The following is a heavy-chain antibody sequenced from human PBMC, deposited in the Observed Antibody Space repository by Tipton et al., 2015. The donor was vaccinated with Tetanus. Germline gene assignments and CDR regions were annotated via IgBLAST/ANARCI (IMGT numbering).Heavy chain of an antibody. CDR1: GFTFSTYW. D-gene: IGHD6-19*01. CDR2: ISPSGNT. Sequence: LRLSCAAPGFTFSTYWMHWVRQAPGKGLEWIGEISPSGNTNYNPSLKSRVTISADTSRNQFSLTLSSVTAADTAVYYCARGPGWADFWGQGTQVTVSS. J-gene: IGHJ4*02. CDR3: ARGPGWADF. V-gene: IGHV4-34*01.